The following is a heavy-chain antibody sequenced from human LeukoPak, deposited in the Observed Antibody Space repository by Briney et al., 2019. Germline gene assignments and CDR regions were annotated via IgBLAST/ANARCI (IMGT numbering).Heavy chain of an antibody. V-gene: IGHV4-34*01. CDR1: GGSFSGYY. CDR2: IYYSGST. J-gene: IGHJ4*02. CDR3: ARTYYYDSSGYYDDY. Sequence: PSETLSLTCAVYGGSFSGYYWSWIRQPPGKGLEWIGSIYYSGSTYYNPSLKSRVTISVDTSKNQFSLKLSSVTAADTAVYYCARTYYYDSSGYYDDYWGQGTLVTVSS. D-gene: IGHD3-22*01.